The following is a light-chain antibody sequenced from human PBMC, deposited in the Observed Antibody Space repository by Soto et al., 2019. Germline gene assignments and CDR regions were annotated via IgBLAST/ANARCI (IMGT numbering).Light chain of an antibody. CDR3: SSYASSSTLV. Sequence: QSVLTQPASVSGSPGQSITISCTGTSSDVGGYDYVSWYQQHPGKVPKLMIYDVSSRPSGVSNRFSGAKSGNTASLTISELQAEDEADYYCSSYASSSTLVFGGGSKVTVL. CDR1: SSDVGGYDY. V-gene: IGLV2-14*01. J-gene: IGLJ2*01. CDR2: DVS.